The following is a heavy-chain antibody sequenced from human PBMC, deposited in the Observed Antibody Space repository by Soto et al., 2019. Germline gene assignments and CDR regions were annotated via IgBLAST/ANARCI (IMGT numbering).Heavy chain of an antibody. V-gene: IGHV3-33*01. J-gene: IGHJ4*02. CDR3: ARDGDY. CDR2: IWYDGSNK. Sequence: QVQLVESGGGVVQPGRSLRLSCAASGFTFSSYGRHWVRQAPGKGLEWVAVIWYDGSNKYYADSVKCRFTISRDNSKNTLNLEMNSVRAEDTAVYYCARDGDYWGQGTLVTVSS. CDR1: GFTFSSYG.